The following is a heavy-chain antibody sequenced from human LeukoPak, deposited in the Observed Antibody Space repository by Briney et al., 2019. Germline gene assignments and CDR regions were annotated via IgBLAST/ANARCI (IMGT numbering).Heavy chain of an antibody. J-gene: IGHJ5*02. V-gene: IGHV4-34*01. Sequence: SETLSLTCAVYGGSFSGYYWSWIRQPPGKGLEWIGEINHSGSTNYNPSLKSRVTISVDTSKNQFSLKLSSVTAADTAVYYCAREKFRNWLDPWGQGTLVTVSS. CDR1: GGSFSGYY. CDR3: AREKFRNWLDP. CDR2: INHSGST. D-gene: IGHD2-21*01.